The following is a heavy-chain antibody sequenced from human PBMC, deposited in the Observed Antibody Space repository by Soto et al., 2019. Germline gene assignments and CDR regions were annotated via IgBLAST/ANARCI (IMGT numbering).Heavy chain of an antibody. D-gene: IGHD6-19*01. Sequence: EVQLVQSGAEVRQPGAALMISCEGSGFSFISYWIGWVRQKPGKGLEWMGIIYPGDSDTRYSPSFQGQVSISADKSIRTVYLQWSSLKASDSAMYYCARPNMAGTAEYFQHWGQGTLVTVSS. CDR1: GFSFISYW. CDR2: IYPGDSDT. J-gene: IGHJ1*01. CDR3: ARPNMAGTAEYFQH. V-gene: IGHV5-51*03.